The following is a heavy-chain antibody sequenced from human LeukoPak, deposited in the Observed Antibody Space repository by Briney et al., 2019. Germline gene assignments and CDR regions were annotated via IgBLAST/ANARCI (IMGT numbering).Heavy chain of an antibody. J-gene: IGHJ6*02. D-gene: IGHD3-3*01. CDR2: ISSSSSYI. CDR3: AREGIFGVVITYYYYGMDV. V-gene: IGHV3-21*01. CDR1: GFAFSSYS. Sequence: PGGSLRLSCAASGFAFSSYSMNWVRQAPGKGLEWVSSISSSSSYIYYADSVKGRFTISRDNAKNSLYLQMNSLRAEDTAVYYCAREGIFGVVITYYYYGMDVWGQGTTVTVSS.